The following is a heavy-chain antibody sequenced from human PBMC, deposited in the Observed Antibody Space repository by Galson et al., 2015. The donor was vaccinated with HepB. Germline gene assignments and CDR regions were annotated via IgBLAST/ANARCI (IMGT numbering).Heavy chain of an antibody. CDR2: IYYSGST. CDR1: GGSISSGDYY. CDR3: AREGVIYDFWSGHYYYYSYMDV. Sequence: LSLTCTVSGGSISSGDYYWSWIRQPPGKGLEWIGYIYYSGSTYYNPSLKRRVTMSLDTSKNQFSLKLSSVTAADTAVYYRAREGVIYDFWSGHYYYYSYMDVWGKGTTVTVSS. J-gene: IGHJ6*03. V-gene: IGHV4-30-4*01. D-gene: IGHD3-3*01.